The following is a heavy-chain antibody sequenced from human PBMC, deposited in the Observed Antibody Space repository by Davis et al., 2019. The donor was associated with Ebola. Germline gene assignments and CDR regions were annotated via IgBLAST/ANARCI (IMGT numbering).Heavy chain of an antibody. CDR1: GFSVSRHY. Sequence: GESLKTSCAASGFSVSRHYMDWVRQAPGKGLEWVSISNTDSTTDYADSVKGRFIFSRDNSKNTVYLQMNSLRVEDTGVYYCARDISSRSPEGYFDYWGQGTLVTVSS. CDR3: ARDISSRSPEGYFDY. CDR2: SNTDSTT. J-gene: IGHJ4*02. V-gene: IGHV3-66*01. D-gene: IGHD1-14*01.